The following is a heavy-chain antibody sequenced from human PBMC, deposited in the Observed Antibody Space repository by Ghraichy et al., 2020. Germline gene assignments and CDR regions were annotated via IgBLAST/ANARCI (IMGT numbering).Heavy chain of an antibody. J-gene: IGHJ4*02. CDR3: VRGRRGGWSGYWGIDY. V-gene: IGHV1-69*13. CDR1: GGTFSSYA. CDR2: IIPIFGTA. Sequence: SVKVSCKASGGTFSSYAISWVRQAPGQGLEWMGGIIPIFGTANYAQKFQGRVTITADESTSTAYMELSSLRSEDTAVYYCVRGRRGGWSGYWGIDYWGQGTLVTVSS. D-gene: IGHD3-3*01.